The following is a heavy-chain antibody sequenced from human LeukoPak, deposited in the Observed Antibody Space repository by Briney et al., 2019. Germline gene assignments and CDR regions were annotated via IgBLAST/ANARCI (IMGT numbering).Heavy chain of an antibody. D-gene: IGHD5-18*01. V-gene: IGHV5-10-1*01. CDR1: GYSFTSYW. Sequence: GESLRISCKGSGYSFTSYWISWVRQMPGKGLEWMGRIDPSDSCTNYSPSFQGHVTISADKSISTAYLQWSSLKASDTAMYYCAVKRGYSYGYFDYWGQGTLVTVSS. J-gene: IGHJ4*02. CDR3: AVKRGYSYGYFDY. CDR2: IDPSDSCT.